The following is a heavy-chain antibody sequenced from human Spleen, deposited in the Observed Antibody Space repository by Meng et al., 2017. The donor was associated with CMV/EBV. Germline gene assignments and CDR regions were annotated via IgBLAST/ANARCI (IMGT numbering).Heavy chain of an antibody. V-gene: IGHV3-48*03. J-gene: IGHJ4*02. CDR2: ISSSGTYI. Sequence: GESLKISCAASGFSFSIFDMNWVRQAPGKGLEWLSYISSSGTYIYYADSVKGSFTISRDNAKNSLFLQMNSLRGEDTAVYYCAAPSCTTTFCSSYFDYWGQGALVTVSS. CDR3: AAPSCTTTFCSSYFDY. D-gene: IGHD2-2*01. CDR1: GFSFSIFD.